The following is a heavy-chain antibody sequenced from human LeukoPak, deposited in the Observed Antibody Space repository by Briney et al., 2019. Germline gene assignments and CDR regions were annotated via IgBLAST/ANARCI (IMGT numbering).Heavy chain of an antibody. CDR2: ISSSGSTI. CDR1: GFTFSSSE. J-gene: IGHJ6*03. D-gene: IGHD4-17*01. V-gene: IGHV3-48*03. Sequence: GGSLRLSCAVSGFTFSSSEMNWVRQAPGKGLEWVSYISSSGSTIYYADSVKGRFTISRDNAKNSLYLQMNSLRAEDTAVYYCAREDYGYYYYYYMDVWGKGTTVTVSS. CDR3: AREDYGYYYYYYMDV.